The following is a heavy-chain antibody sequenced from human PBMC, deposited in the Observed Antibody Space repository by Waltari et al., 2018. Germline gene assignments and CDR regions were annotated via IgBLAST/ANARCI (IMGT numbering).Heavy chain of an antibody. CDR2: ISPYNGDT. D-gene: IGHD6-19*01. CDR3: VRESSGWFVMDV. J-gene: IGHJ6*02. CDR1: GYWFTNYG. V-gene: IGHV1-18*04. Sequence: QAQLVQSGPEVKKPGASVRLSCKASGYWFTNYGIGWVRQAPGQGLEWMGWISPYNGDTNYAQNLQGRVTVTADTSTGTAHMDLRSLKSEDTAVYYCVRESSGWFVMDVWGQGTTVTVSS.